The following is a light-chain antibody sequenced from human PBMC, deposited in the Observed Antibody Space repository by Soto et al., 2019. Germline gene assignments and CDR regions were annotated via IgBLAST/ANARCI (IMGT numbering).Light chain of an antibody. CDR2: AAS. CDR3: QQSYDTPLT. J-gene: IGKJ4*01. CDR1: QNIRTY. Sequence: DIQMTQSPPSLSASVGDRVTITCRASQNIRTYLNWYQQKPGKAPKLLIYAASTLQSGVPSRFSGSGYETDFTLTISSLQPEDFATYYCQQSYDTPLTFGGGAKVEIK. V-gene: IGKV1-39*01.